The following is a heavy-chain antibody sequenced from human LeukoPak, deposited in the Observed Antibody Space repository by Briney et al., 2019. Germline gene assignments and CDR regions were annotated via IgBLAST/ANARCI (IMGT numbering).Heavy chain of an antibody. CDR3: ARAGGYSDLDY. J-gene: IGHJ4*02. V-gene: IGHV3-7*01. D-gene: IGHD6-25*01. CDR2: IKPDGSDK. Sequence: GGSLRLSCAASGFTFDTYAMSWVRQAPGKGLEWVAMIKPDGSDKYYVDSVKGRFTISRDNAKNSLYLQMNSLRIDDTAVYFCARAGGYSDLDYWGQGTLVTVSS. CDR1: GFTFDTYA.